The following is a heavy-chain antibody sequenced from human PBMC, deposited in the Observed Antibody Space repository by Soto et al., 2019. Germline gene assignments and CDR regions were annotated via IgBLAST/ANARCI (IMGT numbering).Heavy chain of an antibody. CDR2: INHSGST. V-gene: IGHV4-34*01. CDR1: GGSFSGYY. CDR3: ASSALYCSGGSCYSEYYYFGY. D-gene: IGHD2-15*01. Sequence: QVQLQQWGAGLLKPSETLSLTCAVYGGSFSGYYWSWTRQPPGKGLEWIGEINHSGSTNYNPSLKSRVTIAVDTSNNQFSLRLSSVSAADTAVYYCASSALYCSGGSCYSEYYYFGYWGQGTLVNVSS. J-gene: IGHJ4*02.